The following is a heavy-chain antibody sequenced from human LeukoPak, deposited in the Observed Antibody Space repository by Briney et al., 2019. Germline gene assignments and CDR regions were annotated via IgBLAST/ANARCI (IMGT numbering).Heavy chain of an antibody. CDR2: ISSSGHTI. J-gene: IGHJ4*02. D-gene: IGHD1-1*01. Sequence: PGGSLRLSCAVSGFTFSDYYMSWIRQAPGKGLEWLSYISSSGHTIYYADSVKGRFTISRDNAKTSLYLQINSLRVDDTAVYFCARNHPSRNDGWPLFDYWGQGTLVTVSS. V-gene: IGHV3-11*01. CDR3: ARNHPSRNDGWPLFDY. CDR1: GFTFSDYY.